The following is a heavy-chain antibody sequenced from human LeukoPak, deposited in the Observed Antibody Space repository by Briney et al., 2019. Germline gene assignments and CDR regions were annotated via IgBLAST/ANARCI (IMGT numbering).Heavy chain of an antibody. CDR3: ARGGGELRLFDY. D-gene: IGHD1-26*01. CDR2: ISYDGSNK. CDR1: GFTFSSYA. J-gene: IGHJ4*02. V-gene: IGHV3-30-3*01. Sequence: GRSLRLSCAASGFTFSSYAMHWVRQAPGKGLEWVAVISYDGSNKYYADSVKGRFTISRDNSKNTLYLEMNSLRGEDTAVYYCARGGGELRLFDYWGQGTLVTVSS.